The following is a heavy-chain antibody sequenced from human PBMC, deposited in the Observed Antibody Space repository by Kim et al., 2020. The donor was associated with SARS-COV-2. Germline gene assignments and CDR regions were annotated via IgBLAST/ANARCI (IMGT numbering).Heavy chain of an antibody. J-gene: IGHJ6*02. Sequence: ASVKVSCKASGYTFTNNIMQWVRQAPGQRLEWMGWVITGNGNPKYSQKFQGRVTITRDTSASTAYMELSSLRSEDTAVYYCARNWGMDVWGQGTTVTVSS. V-gene: IGHV1-3*04. CDR3: ARNWGMDV. CDR1: GYTFTNNI. CDR2: VITGNGNP.